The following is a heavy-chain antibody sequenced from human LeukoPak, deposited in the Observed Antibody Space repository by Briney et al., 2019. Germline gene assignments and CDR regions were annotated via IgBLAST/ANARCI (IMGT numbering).Heavy chain of an antibody. CDR1: GFTFNYYW. D-gene: IGHD3-10*01. J-gene: IGHJ4*02. V-gene: IGHV3-7*01. CDR2: IQQDGSEK. CDR3: ARVRKLRTRGVMDPLDY. Sequence: GGSLRLSCAASGFTFNYYWLTWVRQAPGKGLEWVAHIQQDGSEKYYVDSVKGRFIISRDNAKNSLYLQMNSLRAEDTAVYYCARVRKLRTRGVMDPLDYWGQGTLVTVSS.